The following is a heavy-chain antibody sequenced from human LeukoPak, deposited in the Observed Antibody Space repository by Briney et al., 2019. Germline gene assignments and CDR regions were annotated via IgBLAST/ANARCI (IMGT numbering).Heavy chain of an antibody. CDR1: DFTFSSYE. V-gene: IGHV3-48*03. J-gene: IGHJ4*02. D-gene: IGHD5-18*01. Sequence: GGSLRLSCVASDFTFSSYEMNWGRPAPGKGLEWVSYISSTGTTIYYADSVKGRFTISRDNAKSSLYLQINSLRVEDTAIYYCARDFEGGYSYGARDFDYWGQGTLVSVSS. CDR2: ISSTGTTI. CDR3: ARDFEGGYSYGARDFDY.